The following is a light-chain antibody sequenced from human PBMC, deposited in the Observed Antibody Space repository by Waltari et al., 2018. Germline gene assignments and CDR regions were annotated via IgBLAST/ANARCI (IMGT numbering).Light chain of an antibody. J-gene: IGLJ3*02. Sequence: QAALTQPASVSGSPGQSITISCTVSSSDVGTYNLVSWYQQHPGKAPKLMIYEVTKRPSGVAHHFSGPKSGNPASLTISGLQAEDEADYYCCLYAGSSSWVFGGGTQLTVL. V-gene: IGLV2-23*02. CDR2: EVT. CDR1: SSDVGTYNL. CDR3: CLYAGSSSWV.